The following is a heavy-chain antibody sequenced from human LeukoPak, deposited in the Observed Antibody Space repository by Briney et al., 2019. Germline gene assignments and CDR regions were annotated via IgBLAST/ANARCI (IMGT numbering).Heavy chain of an antibody. V-gene: IGHV3-23*01. CDR3: AKVRTGHYFDY. J-gene: IGHJ4*02. Sequence: GGSLRLSCAASGFTFTHFAMSWVRQAPGKGLEWGSSFSSSGGSTYYADSVKGRFTISRDDSKNTLYVQMNSLRAEDTAVYYCAKVRTGHYFDYWGQGTLVTVSS. D-gene: IGHD3/OR15-3a*01. CDR1: GFTFTHFA. CDR2: FSSSGGST.